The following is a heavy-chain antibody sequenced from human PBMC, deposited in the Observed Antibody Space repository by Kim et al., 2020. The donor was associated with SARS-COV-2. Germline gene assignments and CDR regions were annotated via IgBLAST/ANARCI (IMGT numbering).Heavy chain of an antibody. Sequence: AGSLRLSCAASGFTFSSYGMHWVRQAPGKGLEWVAVISYDGSNKYYADSVKGRFTISRDNSKNTLYLQMNSLRAEDTAVYYCAKDHQWELLLSNYYYYGMDVWGQGTTVTVSS. CDR3: AKDHQWELLLSNYYYYGMDV. CDR1: GFTFSSYG. D-gene: IGHD1-26*01. CDR2: ISYDGSNK. V-gene: IGHV3-30*18. J-gene: IGHJ6*02.